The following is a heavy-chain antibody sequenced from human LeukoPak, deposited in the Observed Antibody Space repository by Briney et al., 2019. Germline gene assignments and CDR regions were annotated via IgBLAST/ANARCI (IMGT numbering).Heavy chain of an antibody. V-gene: IGHV3-7*02. Sequence: PGGSLRLSCAASGFTSSNYWMSWVRQAPGKGLEWVANIKEDGSEKYYVDSVKGRFTISRDNAKNSLYLQMNSLRAEDTAVYYCARTIRGYWGQGTLVTVSS. CDR2: IKEDGSEK. D-gene: IGHD3-10*01. CDR1: GFTSSNYW. J-gene: IGHJ4*02. CDR3: ARTIRGY.